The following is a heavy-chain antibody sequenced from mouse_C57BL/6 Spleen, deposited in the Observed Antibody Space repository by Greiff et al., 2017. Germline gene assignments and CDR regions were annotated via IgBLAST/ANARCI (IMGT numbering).Heavy chain of an antibody. CDR1: GYTFTSYW. Sequence: QVQLQQSGTELVKPGASVKLSCKASGYTFTSYWMHWVKQRPGQGLEWIGNINPSNGGTNYNEKFKSKATLTVDKSSSTAYMQLSSLTSEDSAVYYCARQLRLREGYFDYWGQGTTLTVSS. V-gene: IGHV1-53*01. CDR2: INPSNGGT. J-gene: IGHJ2*01. D-gene: IGHD3-2*02. CDR3: ARQLRLREGYFDY.